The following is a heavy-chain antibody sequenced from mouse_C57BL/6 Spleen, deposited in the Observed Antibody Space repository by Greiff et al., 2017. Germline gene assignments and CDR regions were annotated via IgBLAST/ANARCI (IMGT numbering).Heavy chain of an antibody. CDR1: GYTFTSYW. V-gene: IGHV1-69*01. CDR3: ARRGGFYAMDY. J-gene: IGHJ4*01. Sequence: VQLKQPGAELVMPGASVKLSCKASGYTFTSYWMHWVKQRPGQGLEWIGEIDPSDSYTNYNQKFKGKSTLTVDKSSSTAYMQLSSLTSEDSAVYYCARRGGFYAMDYWGQGTSVTVSS. D-gene: IGHD1-1*02. CDR2: IDPSDSYT.